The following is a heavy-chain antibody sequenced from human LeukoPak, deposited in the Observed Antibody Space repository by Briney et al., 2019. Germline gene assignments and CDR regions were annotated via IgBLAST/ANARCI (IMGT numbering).Heavy chain of an antibody. J-gene: IGHJ3*02. CDR1: GFTFSSYS. D-gene: IGHD3-3*01. V-gene: IGHV3-48*01. Sequence: GGSLRLSCAASGFTFSSYSMNWVRQAPGKGLEWVSYISSSSRTIYYADSVKGRFTIFRDNAKNSLYLQMNSLRAEDTAVYYCARKYYDFWSGLSFDIWGQGTMVTVSS. CDR2: ISSSSRTI. CDR3: ARKYYDFWSGLSFDI.